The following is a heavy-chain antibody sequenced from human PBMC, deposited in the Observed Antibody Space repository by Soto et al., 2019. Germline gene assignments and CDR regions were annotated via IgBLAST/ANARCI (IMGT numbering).Heavy chain of an antibody. CDR2: INAGNGNT. CDR3: AREGYGYYGYNWFDP. D-gene: IGHD4-17*01. J-gene: IGHJ5*02. CDR1: GYTFSSYA. V-gene: IGHV1-3*01. Sequence: QDQLVQSGAEVKKPGASVKVSCKASGYTFSSYAMHWVRQAPGQRHEWMGWINAGNGNTKYSQKFQGRVTITRDTSASTAYMELSSLRSEDTAVYYCAREGYGYYGYNWFDPWGQGTLVTVSS.